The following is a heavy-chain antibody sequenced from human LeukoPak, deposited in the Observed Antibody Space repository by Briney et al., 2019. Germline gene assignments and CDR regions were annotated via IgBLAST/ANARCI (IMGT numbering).Heavy chain of an antibody. CDR2: IYTSGST. CDR3: ARHSRDRYNYVDY. V-gene: IGHV4-4*09. J-gene: IGHJ4*02. Sequence: SETLSLTCTVSGGSISSYYWSWIRQPPGKGLEWIGYIYTSGSTNYNPSLKSRVTISVDTSKNQFSLRLRSVTAADTAVYYCARHSRDRYNYVDYWGQGTLVTVSS. D-gene: IGHD5-24*01. CDR1: GGSISSYY.